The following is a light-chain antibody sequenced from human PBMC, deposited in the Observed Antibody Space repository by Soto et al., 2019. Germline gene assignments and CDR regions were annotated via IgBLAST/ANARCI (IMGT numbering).Light chain of an antibody. J-gene: IGKJ2*01. V-gene: IGKV3-20*01. CDR1: QSVSGSY. CDR3: QQYGSSPGT. CDR2: GAS. Sequence: EIVLTQSPGTLSLSPGERGTLSCRASQSVSGSYFAWYQQKPGQAPRLLVYGASSRATGIPDRFSGSGSGTDFTLTIRGLEPEDFAVYYCQQYGSSPGTFGQGTKVQIK.